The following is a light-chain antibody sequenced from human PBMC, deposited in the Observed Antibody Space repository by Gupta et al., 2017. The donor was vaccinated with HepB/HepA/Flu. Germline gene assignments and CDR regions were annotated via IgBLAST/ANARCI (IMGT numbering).Light chain of an antibody. CDR2: NDD. V-gene: IGLV1-44*01. CDR3: SVWNNSPYGPV. J-gene: IGLJ2*01. CDR1: SSNIGETT. Sequence: QSILTQTPSTSGSPGQRVTISCYGRSSNIGETTVSVYQQFPGTAPSLLLYNDDHRPSGVPERFSGSRSGTSASLAISGLRSEYEAEYYCSVWNNSPYGPVFGEGTKVTVL.